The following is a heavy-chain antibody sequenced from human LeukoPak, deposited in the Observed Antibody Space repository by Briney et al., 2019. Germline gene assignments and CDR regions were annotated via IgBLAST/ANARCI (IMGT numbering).Heavy chain of an antibody. D-gene: IGHD1-26*01. CDR3: ATQWESDAFDI. J-gene: IGHJ3*02. CDR2: IYYSGST. V-gene: IGHV4-59*08. Sequence: SETLSLTCTVSGGSISSYYWSWIRQPPGKGLEWIGYIYYSGSTNYNPSLKRRVTISVDTSKNQFSLKLSSVTAADTAVYYCATQWESDAFDIWGQGTMVTVSS. CDR1: GGSISSYY.